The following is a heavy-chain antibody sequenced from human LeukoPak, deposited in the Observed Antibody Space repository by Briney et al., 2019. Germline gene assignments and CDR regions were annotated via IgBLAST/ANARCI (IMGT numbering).Heavy chain of an antibody. V-gene: IGHV4-59*08. CDR2: IYYSGSA. Sequence: PSETLSLTCTVSGGSISSYYWSWIRQPPGKGLEWIGYIYYSGSANYNPSLKNRVTISVDTSKNQFSLKLSSVTAADTAVYYCARHHCSSTSCYGDYYYGMDVWGQGTTVTVSS. CDR3: ARHHCSSTSCYGDYYYGMDV. J-gene: IGHJ6*02. CDR1: GGSISSYY. D-gene: IGHD2-2*01.